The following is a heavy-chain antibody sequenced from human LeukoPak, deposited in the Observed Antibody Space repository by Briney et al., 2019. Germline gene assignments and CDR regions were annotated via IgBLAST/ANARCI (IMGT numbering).Heavy chain of an antibody. Sequence: GGSLRLSCAASGFTFSSYAMSWVRQAPGKGLEWVSAISGSGGSTYYADSVKGRFTISRDNSKNTLYLQMSSLRAEDTAVYYCAKDRSRGVAGSYFDYWGQGTLVTVSS. CDR2: ISGSGGST. CDR1: GFTFSSYA. J-gene: IGHJ4*02. D-gene: IGHD6-19*01. V-gene: IGHV3-23*01. CDR3: AKDRSRGVAGSYFDY.